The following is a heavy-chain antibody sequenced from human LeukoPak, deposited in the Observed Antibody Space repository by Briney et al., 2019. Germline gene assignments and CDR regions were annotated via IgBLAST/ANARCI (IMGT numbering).Heavy chain of an antibody. V-gene: IGHV4-39*01. CDR3: ARVVPAAMYYFDY. D-gene: IGHD2-2*01. CDR1: GGSISSSSYY. CDR2: IYYSGST. J-gene: IGHJ4*02. Sequence: PSETLSLTCTVSGGSISSSSYYWGWIRQPPGKGLEWIGSIYYSGSTYYNPSLKSRVTISVDTSKNQFSLKLSSVTAADTAVYYCARVVPAAMYYFDYWGQGTLVTVSS.